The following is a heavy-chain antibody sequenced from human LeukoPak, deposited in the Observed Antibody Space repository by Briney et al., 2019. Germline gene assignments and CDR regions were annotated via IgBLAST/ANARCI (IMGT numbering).Heavy chain of an antibody. Sequence: GGSLRLSCAASGFTFSSYEMNWVRQAPGKGLEWVSYISSSGSTIYYADSVKGRFTISRDNAKNSLYLQMNSLRAEDTAVYYCARDQGTTAYYYYGMDVWGQGTTVTVSS. CDR3: ARDQGTTAYYYYGMDV. J-gene: IGHJ6*02. CDR1: GFTFSSYE. D-gene: IGHD1-1*01. CDR2: ISSSGSTI. V-gene: IGHV3-48*03.